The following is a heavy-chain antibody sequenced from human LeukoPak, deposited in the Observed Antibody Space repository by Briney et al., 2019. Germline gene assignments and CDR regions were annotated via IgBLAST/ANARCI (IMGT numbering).Heavy chain of an antibody. CDR3: ARVLLTGRDGYSNWFDY. D-gene: IGHD5-24*01. CDR2: IIPILGIA. Sequence: SVTDSFKAAGGTFSSYAISWVRLAPGQGLEWMGRIIPILGIANYTQKFQGRVMITADKSTSTAYMELSSLRSEDTAVYYCARVLLTGRDGYSNWFDYWGQGTMV. J-gene: IGHJ4*02. CDR1: GGTFSSYA. V-gene: IGHV1-69*04.